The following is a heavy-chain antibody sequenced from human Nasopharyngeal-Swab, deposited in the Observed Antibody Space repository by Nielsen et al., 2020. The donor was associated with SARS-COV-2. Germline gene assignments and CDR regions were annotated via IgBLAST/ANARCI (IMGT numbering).Heavy chain of an antibody. D-gene: IGHD3-10*01. CDR1: GFTFSSYA. CDR3: AKDREATYYYGSGSFDY. Sequence: GGSLRLSCAASGFTFSSYAMSWVRQAPGKGLEWVSAISGSGGSTHCADSVKGRFTISRDNSKNTLYLQMNSLRAEDTAVYYCAKDREATYYYGSGSFDYWGQGTLVTVS. V-gene: IGHV3-23*01. CDR2: ISGSGGST. J-gene: IGHJ4*02.